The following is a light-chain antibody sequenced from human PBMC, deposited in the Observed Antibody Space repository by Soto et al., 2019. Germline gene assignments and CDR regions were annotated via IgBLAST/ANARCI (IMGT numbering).Light chain of an antibody. CDR1: SSDVGGYNF. CDR3: SSYSGTNNYV. CDR2: EVT. Sequence: QSALTQPPSASGSPGQSVTISCTGTSSDVGGYNFVSWYQQHPGKAPKLIIYEVTKRPSGVPDRFSGSKSGNTASLTVSGLQAEDEADYYCSSYSGTNNYVVGTGTKV. V-gene: IGLV2-8*01. J-gene: IGLJ1*01.